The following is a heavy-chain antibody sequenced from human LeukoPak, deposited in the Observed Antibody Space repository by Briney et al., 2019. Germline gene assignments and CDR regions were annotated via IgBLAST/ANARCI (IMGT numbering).Heavy chain of an antibody. D-gene: IGHD2-15*01. CDR2: TYYRSKWSD. CDR3: ARVRGGIFDY. V-gene: IGHV6-1*01. Sequence: SQTLSLTCAVSGDSVSSNFFTWNWIRQSPSRGLEWLGRTYYRSKWSDDYAVSVKSRITINPDTSKNQFSLQLNSLTPEDMAVYYCARVRGGIFDYWGQGTPVTVSS. J-gene: IGHJ4*02. CDR1: GDSVSSNFFT.